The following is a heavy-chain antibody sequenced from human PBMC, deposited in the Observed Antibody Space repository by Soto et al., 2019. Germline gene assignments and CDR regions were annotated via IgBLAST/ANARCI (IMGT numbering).Heavy chain of an antibody. D-gene: IGHD3-22*01. CDR2: ISGSGGST. J-gene: IGHJ4*02. V-gene: IGHV3-23*01. CDR3: AKGGSGYYYDSIGYYPFKPRTVFDY. Sequence: GGSLRLSCAASGFTFSSYAMSWVRQAPGKGLEWVSAISGSGGSTYYADSVKGRFTISRDNSKNTLYLQMNSLRAEDTAVYYCAKGGSGYYYDSIGYYPFKPRTVFDYSGQGTLVTVSS. CDR1: GFTFSSYA.